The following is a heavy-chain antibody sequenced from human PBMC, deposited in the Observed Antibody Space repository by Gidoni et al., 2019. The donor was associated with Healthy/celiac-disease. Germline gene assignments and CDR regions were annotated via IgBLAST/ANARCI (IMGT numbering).Heavy chain of an antibody. CDR2: ISGSGGST. V-gene: IGHV3-23*01. CDR1: GFTFSSYA. CDR3: AKVPISAWSGSRHRNYFDY. Sequence: EVQLLESGGGLVQPGGSLRLSCAASGFTFSSYAMSWVRQAPGKGLEWVSAISGSGGSTYYADSVKGRFTISRDNSKNTLYLQMNSLRAEDTAVYYCAKVPISAWSGSRHRNYFDYWGQGTLVTVSS. J-gene: IGHJ4*02. D-gene: IGHD3-3*01.